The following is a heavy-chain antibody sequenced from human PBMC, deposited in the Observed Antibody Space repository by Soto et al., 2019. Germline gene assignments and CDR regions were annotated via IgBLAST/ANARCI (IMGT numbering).Heavy chain of an antibody. CDR2: INHSGST. V-gene: IGHV4-34*01. CDR1: GGSFSGYS. J-gene: IGHJ4*02. D-gene: IGHD3-10*02. CDR3: ARGPRLFALLQPHFLYFDY. Sequence: QVQLQQWGAGLLRPAETLSLTCAVAGGSFSGYSWNWIRQSPGKGLEWIGEINHSGSTEYKPSPTGRVTVTLQPCEDQFSLKVTPVTAADPGLYFCARGPRLFALLQPHFLYFDYWCQGTPLSVPS.